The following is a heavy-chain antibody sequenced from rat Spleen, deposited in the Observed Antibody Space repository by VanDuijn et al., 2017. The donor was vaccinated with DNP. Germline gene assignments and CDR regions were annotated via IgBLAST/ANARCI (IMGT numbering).Heavy chain of an antibody. D-gene: IGHD1-12*02. CDR1: GFSLSNFH. J-gene: IGHJ3*01. V-gene: IGHV2-30*01. Sequence: IQLQESGPGLVQPSQTLSLTCTVSGFSLSNFHVDWVRQPSGKGLEWMGVIWTGGSTEYNSALKSRLSISRDTSKSQVFLKMTSLQTEDTAMYFCARSQGYYYDGSYYPFAYWGQGTLVTVSS. CDR3: ARSQGYYYDGSYYPFAY. CDR2: IWTGGST.